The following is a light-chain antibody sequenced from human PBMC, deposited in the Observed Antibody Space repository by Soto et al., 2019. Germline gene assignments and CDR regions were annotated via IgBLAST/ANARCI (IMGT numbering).Light chain of an antibody. CDR2: EVS. J-gene: IGLJ3*02. CDR1: SSDVGRYDY. CDR3: SSYTNSNTLDLV. V-gene: IGLV2-14*01. Sequence: QSALTQPASMSASPGQSITISCTGTSSDVGRYDYVSWYQQYPGKAPKLIIYEVSYRPSGISNRFSGSKSGNTASLTISGLQAEDEADYFCSSYTNSNTLDLVFGGGTKLTVL.